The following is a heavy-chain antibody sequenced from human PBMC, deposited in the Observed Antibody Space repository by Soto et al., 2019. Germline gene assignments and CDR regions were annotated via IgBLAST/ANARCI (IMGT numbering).Heavy chain of an antibody. V-gene: IGHV1-46*01. J-gene: IGHJ4*02. CDR2: INPSGGNT. Sequence: ASVKVSCKASGYRFTSHYIHWARQAPGQGLEWMGIINPSGGNTIYTQNFQGRVTMTRDTSTTTLYMALTSLSSDDTALYYCARGYSSSSGRGSLLDYWGQGTLVTVSS. CDR3: ARGYSSSSGRGSLLDY. CDR1: GYRFTSHY. D-gene: IGHD6-6*01.